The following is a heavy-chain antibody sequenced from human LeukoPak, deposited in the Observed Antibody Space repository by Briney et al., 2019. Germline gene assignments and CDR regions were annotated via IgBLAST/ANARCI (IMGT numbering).Heavy chain of an antibody. V-gene: IGHV3-30*02. J-gene: IGHJ4*02. D-gene: IGHD6-13*01. CDR2: IRYDGSNK. Sequence: PGGSLRLSCAASGFTFSSYAMHWVRQAPGKGLEWVAFIRYDGSNKYYADSVKGRFTISRDNSKNTLCLEMNSLRAEDTAVYYCAKVTAAGTLFDFDYWGQGTLVTVSS. CDR3: AKVTAAGTLFDFDY. CDR1: GFTFSSYA.